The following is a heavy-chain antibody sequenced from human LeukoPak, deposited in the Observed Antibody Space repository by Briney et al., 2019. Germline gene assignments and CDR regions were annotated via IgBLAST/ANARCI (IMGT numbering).Heavy chain of an antibody. D-gene: IGHD3-22*01. V-gene: IGHV3-7*01. J-gene: IGHJ4*02. CDR3: AGEVAWPSITMIVVGPYYFDY. CDR1: GFTFSSYW. Sequence: GGSLRLSCAASGFTFSSYWMSWVRQAPGKGLEWVANIKQDGSEKYYVDSVKGRFTISRDNAKNSLYLQMNSLRAEDTAVYYCAGEVAWPSITMIVVGPYYFDYWGPGTLVTVSS. CDR2: IKQDGSEK.